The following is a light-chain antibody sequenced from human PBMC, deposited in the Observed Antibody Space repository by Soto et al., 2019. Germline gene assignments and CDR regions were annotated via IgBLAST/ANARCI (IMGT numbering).Light chain of an antibody. CDR2: DAS. J-gene: IGKJ1*01. CDR3: HQYNSYSPT. CDR1: ESISSW. Sequence: DIQMTQSPSTLSASVGDRVTITCRASESISSWLAWYQQKPGKAPKLLIYDASSLESGVPSRCSGSGSGTEFTLTISSLQPDDFATYYCHQYNSYSPTFGQGTKVEIK. V-gene: IGKV1-5*01.